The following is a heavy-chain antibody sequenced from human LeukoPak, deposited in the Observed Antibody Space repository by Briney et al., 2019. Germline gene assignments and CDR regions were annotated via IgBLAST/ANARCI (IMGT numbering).Heavy chain of an antibody. J-gene: IGHJ4*02. CDR2: IRSKAYGGTT. D-gene: IGHD6-19*01. CDR3: TRAGVAVAGTRVDY. V-gene: IGHV3-49*04. Sequence: GGSLRLSYTASGFTFGDYAMSWVRQAPGKGLEWVGFIRSKAYGGTTEYAASVKGRFTISRDDSKSIAYLQMNSLKTEDTAVYYCTRAGVAVAGTRVDYWGQGTLVTVSS. CDR1: GFTFGDYA.